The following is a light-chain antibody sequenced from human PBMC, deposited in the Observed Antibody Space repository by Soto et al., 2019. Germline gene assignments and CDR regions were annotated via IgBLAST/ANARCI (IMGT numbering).Light chain of an antibody. CDR3: QQYATSPPT. J-gene: IGKJ4*01. V-gene: IGKV3-20*01. Sequence: IVLTQSPGTPSLSPGERATLSCRASQTVGSRYLAWYQQKPGQAPRLLIYGASNRATGIPDRFSGSGSGTDFTLTISRLEPEDFAVFYCQQYATSPPTFGGGTKVEIK. CDR1: QTVGSRY. CDR2: GAS.